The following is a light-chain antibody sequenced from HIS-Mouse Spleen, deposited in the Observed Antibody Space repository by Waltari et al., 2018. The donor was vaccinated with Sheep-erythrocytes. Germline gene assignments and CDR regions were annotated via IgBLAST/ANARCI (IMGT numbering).Light chain of an antibody. CDR3: QQSYSTPPT. Sequence: DIQLTPSPSSLSASVGDRVTITCRASQSISIYLNWYQQKPGKAPKLLIYAASSLQSGVPSRFSGSGSGTDFTLTISSLQPEDFATYYCQQSYSTPPTFGGGTKVEIK. V-gene: IGKV1-39*01. CDR2: AAS. CDR1: QSISIY. J-gene: IGKJ4*01.